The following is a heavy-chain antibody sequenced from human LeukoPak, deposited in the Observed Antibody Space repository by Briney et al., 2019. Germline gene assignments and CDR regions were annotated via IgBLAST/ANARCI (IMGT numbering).Heavy chain of an antibody. D-gene: IGHD1-26*01. Sequence: PSETLSLTCAVSGYSISSGYYWGWIRQPPGKGVEWIGSIYHSGNTYSNSSLKSRVTLSVDTSKNQFSLKLSSVTAADTAVYYCARILLLGTTRVFDYWGQGTLVTVSS. J-gene: IGHJ4*02. V-gene: IGHV4-38-2*01. CDR1: GYSISSGYY. CDR2: IYHSGNT. CDR3: ARILLLGTTRVFDY.